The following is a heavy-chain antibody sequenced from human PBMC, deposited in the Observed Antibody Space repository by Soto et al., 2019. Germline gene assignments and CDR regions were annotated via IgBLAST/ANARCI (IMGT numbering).Heavy chain of an antibody. J-gene: IGHJ4*02. CDR1: GGSISSRNW. CDR3: ASLPIVGATGD. V-gene: IGHV4-4*02. Sequence: QVQLQESGPGLLKPSGTLSLTCAVSGGSISSRNWWRWVRQPPGKGLEWIGEIYHSGCTNYNPSLKSRVTISVDKSKNQFSLKLGSVPAADTAVYYCASLPIVGATGDWGQGTLVTVSS. D-gene: IGHD1-26*01. CDR2: IYHSGCT.